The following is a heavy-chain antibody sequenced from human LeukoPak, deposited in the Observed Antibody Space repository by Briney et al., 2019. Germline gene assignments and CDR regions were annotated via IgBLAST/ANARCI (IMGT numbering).Heavy chain of an antibody. J-gene: IGHJ4*02. Sequence: ASVKVSCKASGYTFTSYGISWVRQAPGQGLEWMGWISTYNGNTNYAQRLQGRVTMTTDTSTSTAYMELRSLRSDDTAVYYCARDLGGGKWDNFDSSGYYRFDYWGQGTLVTVSS. D-gene: IGHD3-22*01. V-gene: IGHV1-18*01. CDR1: GYTFTSYG. CDR2: ISTYNGNT. CDR3: ARDLGGGKWDNFDSSGYYRFDY.